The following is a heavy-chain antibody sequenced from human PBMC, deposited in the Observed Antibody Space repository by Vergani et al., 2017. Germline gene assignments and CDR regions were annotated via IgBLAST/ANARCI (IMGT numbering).Heavy chain of an antibody. CDR2: IYYSGST. J-gene: IGHJ5*02. CDR1: GDTIRSSNYY. Sequence: QGQLQESGPGLVKPSATLSLTCSVSGDTIRSSNYYWGWIRQPPRKGLEWIASIYYSGSTYYNPSLKSRVTISVDTSKNQFSLKLSSVTAADTAVYFCARHSTVEWLVKLGWIDPWGQGILVTVSS. V-gene: IGHV4-39*01. CDR3: ARHSTVEWLVKLGWIDP. D-gene: IGHD6-19*01.